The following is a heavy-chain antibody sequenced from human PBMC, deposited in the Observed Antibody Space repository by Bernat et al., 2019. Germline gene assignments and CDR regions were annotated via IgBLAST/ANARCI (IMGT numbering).Heavy chain of an antibody. CDR3: AGKDYYDSSGFSWFDP. D-gene: IGHD3-22*01. CDR2: IYYSGST. V-gene: IGHV4-59*08. Sequence: QVQLQESGPGLVKPSETLSLTCTVSGGSISSYYWSWIRQPPGKGLEWIGYIYYSGSTNYNPSLKSRVTISVDTSKNQFSLKLSSVTAADTAVYYCAGKDYYDSSGFSWFDPWGQGTLVTVSS. CDR1: GGSISSYY. J-gene: IGHJ5*02.